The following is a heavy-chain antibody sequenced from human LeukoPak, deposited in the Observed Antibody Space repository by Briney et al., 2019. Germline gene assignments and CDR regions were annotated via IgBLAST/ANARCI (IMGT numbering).Heavy chain of an antibody. CDR1: GYSISSGYY. J-gene: IGHJ4*02. Sequence: SETLSLTCAVSGYSISSGYYWGWIRQPPGKGLEWIGSIYHSGSTYYNPSLKSRVTISVDTSKNQFSLKLSSVTAADTAVYYRARRDIVPDYWGQGTLVTVSS. CDR3: ARRDIVPDY. CDR2: IYHSGST. D-gene: IGHD2-2*01. V-gene: IGHV4-38-2*01.